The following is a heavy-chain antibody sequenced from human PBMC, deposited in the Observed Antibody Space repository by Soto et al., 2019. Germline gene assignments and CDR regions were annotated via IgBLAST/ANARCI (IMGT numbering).Heavy chain of an antibody. CDR1: GYTFINYG. D-gene: IGHD3-10*01. CDR2: ISAYNGDK. Sequence: ASVKVSCKASGYTFINYGVSWLRQAPGQGLEWMGWISAYNGDKKYAQNVQGRVTLTTDTSTSTAYMEMRTLRSDDTAAYYCARDGPHIRAVCDVWGQGTTVTVSS. V-gene: IGHV1-18*01. J-gene: IGHJ6*02. CDR3: ARDGPHIRAVCDV.